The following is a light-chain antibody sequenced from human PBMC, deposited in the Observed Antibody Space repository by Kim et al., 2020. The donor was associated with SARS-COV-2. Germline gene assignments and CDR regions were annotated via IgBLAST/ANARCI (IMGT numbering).Light chain of an antibody. CDR1: RGGIASNH. J-gene: IGLJ3*02. Sequence: NFMLTQPHSVSESPGKTVTISCTRSRGGIASNHVQWYQQRPGSAPTTVIYENNQRPSGVPDRFSGSIDSSTDAASLTISGLQTEDEADYYCQSYDSRNPWVLGGGTKLTVL. V-gene: IGLV6-57*04. CDR2: ENN. CDR3: QSYDSRNPWV.